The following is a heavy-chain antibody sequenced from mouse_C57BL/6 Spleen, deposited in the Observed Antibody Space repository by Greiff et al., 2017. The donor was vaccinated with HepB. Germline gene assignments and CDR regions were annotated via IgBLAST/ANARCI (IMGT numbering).Heavy chain of an antibody. V-gene: IGHV5-4*03. CDR2: ISDGGSYT. D-gene: IGHD1-1*02. CDR1: GFTFSSYA. Sequence: DVKLVESGGGLVKPGGSLKLSCAASGFTFSSYAMSWVRQTPEKRLEWVATISDGGSYTYYPDNVKGRFTISRDNAKNNLYLQMGHLKSEDTAMYYCAGGVGGQPDYWGQGTSVTVSS. J-gene: IGHJ4*01. CDR3: AGGVGGQPDY.